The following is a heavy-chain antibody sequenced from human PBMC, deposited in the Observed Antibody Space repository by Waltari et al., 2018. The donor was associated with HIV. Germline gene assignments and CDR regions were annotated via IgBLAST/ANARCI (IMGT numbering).Heavy chain of an antibody. J-gene: IGHJ6*02. CDR3: ARAGGTVAGYYCGMDV. CDR2: AINKANSEAT. V-gene: IGHV3-72*01. CDR1: GNTYRANA. Sequence: EGKRVQAGGGLALTGGALRLPGDASGNTYRANAMAEVRQAPGKGQELVGRAINKANSEATSYAASVKGRITISRDESKNSLYLEMNSLKTEDTAVYYCARAGGTVAGYYCGMDVWGQGTTVTVSS. D-gene: IGHD6-19*01.